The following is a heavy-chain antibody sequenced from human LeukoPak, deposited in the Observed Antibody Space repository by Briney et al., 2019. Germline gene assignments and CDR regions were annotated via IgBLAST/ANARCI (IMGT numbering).Heavy chain of an antibody. D-gene: IGHD3-22*01. CDR2: ISAYNANT. CDR3: ARSHSGSLRAPFDY. V-gene: IGHV1-18*01. CDR1: GYTFTNYG. Sequence: GASVKVSCKASGYTFTNYGIIWVRQAPGQGLEWMGWISAYNANTNYPQKVQGRVTLTTDTSTSTAYMELRSLTSDDTAAYYCARSHSGSLRAPFDYWGQGTLVTVSS. J-gene: IGHJ4*02.